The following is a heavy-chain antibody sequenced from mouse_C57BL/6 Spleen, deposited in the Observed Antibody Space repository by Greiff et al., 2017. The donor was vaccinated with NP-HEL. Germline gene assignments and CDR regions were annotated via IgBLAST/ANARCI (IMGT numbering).Heavy chain of an antibody. CDR1: GYAFSSYW. CDR2: IYPGDGDT. V-gene: IGHV1-80*01. D-gene: IGHD2-1*01. CDR3: ARERFFYGNYWYFGV. J-gene: IGHJ1*03. Sequence: QVQLKQSGAELVKPGASVKISCKASGYAFSSYWMNWVKQRPGKGLEWIGKIYPGDGDTNYNGKFKGKATLTADKSSSTAYMQLSSLTSEDSAVYFCARERFFYGNYWYFGVWGTGTTVTVSS.